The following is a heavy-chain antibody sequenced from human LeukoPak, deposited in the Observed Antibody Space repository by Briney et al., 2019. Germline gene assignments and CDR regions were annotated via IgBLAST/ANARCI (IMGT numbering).Heavy chain of an antibody. CDR3: ATRGFSQWPREDIDY. V-gene: IGHV4-39*01. CDR1: GGSISSSSYY. J-gene: IGHJ4*02. D-gene: IGHD6-19*01. CDR2: IYYSGST. Sequence: KASETLSLTCTVSGGSISSSSYYWGWIRQPPGKGLEWIGSIYYSGSTYYNPSLKSLVTISVDTSKNQFSLKLSSVTAADTAVYYCATRGFSQWPREDIDYWGQGTLVTVSS.